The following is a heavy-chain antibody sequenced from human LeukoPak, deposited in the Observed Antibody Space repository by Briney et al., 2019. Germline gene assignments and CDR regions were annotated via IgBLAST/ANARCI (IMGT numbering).Heavy chain of an antibody. CDR2: ISGDGGST. CDR3: AKGGARWLQLYYFDY. V-gene: IGHV3-43*02. Sequence: GGSLRLSCAASGFTFDDYAMHRVRQAPGKGLEWVSLISGDGGSTYYADSVKGRFTISRDNSKNSLYLQMNSLRTEDTALYYCAKGGARWLQLYYFDYWGQGTLVTVSS. D-gene: IGHD5-24*01. CDR1: GFTFDDYA. J-gene: IGHJ4*02.